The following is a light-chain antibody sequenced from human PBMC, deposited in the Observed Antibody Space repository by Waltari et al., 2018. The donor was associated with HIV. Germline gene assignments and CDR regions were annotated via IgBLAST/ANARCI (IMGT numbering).Light chain of an antibody. CDR2: VGTGGIVG. Sequence: QPVLTQPPSASASLGASVTLTCTLTSGYSNYKVAWYKQRPGKGPRFVMRVGTGGIVGSKGDGIPDRFSVLGSGLNRYLTIKNIQEEDESDYHCGADLGSGSNFVYVFGTGTKVTVL. CDR1: SGYSNYK. J-gene: IGLJ1*01. CDR3: GADLGSGSNFVYV. V-gene: IGLV9-49*01.